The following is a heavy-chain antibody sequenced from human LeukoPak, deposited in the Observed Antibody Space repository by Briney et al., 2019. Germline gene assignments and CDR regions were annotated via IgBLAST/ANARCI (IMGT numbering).Heavy chain of an antibody. Sequence: PGRSLRLSCAASVFTFSSYAMHWVRQAPGKGLEWVAVISYDGSNKYYADSVKGRFTISRDNSKNTLYLQMNSLRAEDTAVYYCARGVGYSYAGDAFDIWGQGTMVTVSS. CDR3: ARGVGYSYAGDAFDI. CDR1: VFTFSSYA. CDR2: ISYDGSNK. D-gene: IGHD5-18*01. J-gene: IGHJ3*02. V-gene: IGHV3-30-3*01.